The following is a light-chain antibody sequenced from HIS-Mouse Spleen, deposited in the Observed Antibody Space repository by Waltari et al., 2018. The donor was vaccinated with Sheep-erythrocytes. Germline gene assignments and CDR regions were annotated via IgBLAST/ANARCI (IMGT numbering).Light chain of an antibody. J-gene: IGLJ2*01. CDR1: SSNIRNNA. CDR2: YDD. V-gene: IGLV1-36*01. Sequence: QSVLTQPPSVSEAPRQRVTISCSGCSSNIRNNAANWYQQLPGKAPKLLIYYDDLLPSGVSDRFSGSKSGTSASLTISGLQAEDEADYYCSSYTSSSTPVVFGGGTKLTVL. CDR3: SSYTSSSTPVV.